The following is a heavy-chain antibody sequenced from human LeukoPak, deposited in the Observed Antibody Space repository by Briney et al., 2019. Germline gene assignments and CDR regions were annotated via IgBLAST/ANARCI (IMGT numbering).Heavy chain of an antibody. CDR1: GFTVSSNY. D-gene: IGHD3-16*01. CDR3: ASKEGRGGSTYGMDV. V-gene: IGHV3-53*01. Sequence: PGGSLRLSCAASGFTVSSNYMSWVRQAPGKGLEWVPVIYSGGSTYYADSVKGRFTISRDNSKNTLYLQMNSLRAEDTAVYYCASKEGRGGSTYGMDVWGQGTTVTVSS. J-gene: IGHJ6*02. CDR2: IYSGGST.